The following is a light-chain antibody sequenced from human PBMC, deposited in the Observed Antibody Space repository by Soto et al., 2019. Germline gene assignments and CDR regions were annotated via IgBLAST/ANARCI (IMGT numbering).Light chain of an antibody. CDR3: QQYSSYPLT. V-gene: IGKV1D-16*01. J-gene: IGKJ4*01. CDR2: AAS. Sequence: DIQMTQSPSSLSASVGDRVTITCRASQGISSWLAWYQQKPEKAPKSLIYAASNLQSGVPSRFSGSGSGTDFTLTISSLQPEDFSTYYGQQYSSYPLTFGGGTKVEIK. CDR1: QGISSW.